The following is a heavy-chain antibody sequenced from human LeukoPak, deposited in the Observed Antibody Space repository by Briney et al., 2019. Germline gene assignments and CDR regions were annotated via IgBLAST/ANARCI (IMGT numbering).Heavy chain of an antibody. Sequence: QSGGSLRLSCAASGFTFSSYEMNWVRQAPGKGLEWVSYISSSGSTIYYADSVKGRFTISRDNAKNSLYLQMNSLRAEDTAVYYCARAPPYYYDSSGSYFHYWGQGTLVTVSS. V-gene: IGHV3-48*03. CDR2: ISSSGSTI. CDR3: ARAPPYYYDSSGSYFHY. D-gene: IGHD3-22*01. J-gene: IGHJ4*02. CDR1: GFTFSSYE.